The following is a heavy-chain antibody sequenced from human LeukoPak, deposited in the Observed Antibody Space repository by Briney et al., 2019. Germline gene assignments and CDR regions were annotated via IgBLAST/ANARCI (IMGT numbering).Heavy chain of an antibody. CDR1: GFTFSSYN. CDR2: ISSSSSYI. J-gene: IGHJ5*01. Sequence: GGSLRLSCAASGFTFSSYNMNWVRQAPGKGLEWVSSISSSSSYIYYADSVKGRFTITRDNAKRSLYLQMNSLRAEETAVYYCARDWLSCDSNVCYPAFDSWGQGTLVTVSS. V-gene: IGHV3-21*04. CDR3: ARDWLSCDSNVCYPAFDS. D-gene: IGHD2/OR15-2a*01.